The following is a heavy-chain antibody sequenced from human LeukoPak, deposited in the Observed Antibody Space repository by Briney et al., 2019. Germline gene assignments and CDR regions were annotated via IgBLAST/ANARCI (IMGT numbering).Heavy chain of an antibody. Sequence: ASVKVSCKASGYTFTSYGISWVRQAPGQGLEWMGWISAYNGNTNYAQKLQGRVTMTTDTSTSTAYMELRSLRSEDTAVYYCARGPYHYYYYYYMDVWGKGTTVTVSS. D-gene: IGHD2-15*01. CDR3: ARGPYHYYYYYYMDV. V-gene: IGHV1-18*01. CDR1: GYTFTSYG. CDR2: ISAYNGNT. J-gene: IGHJ6*03.